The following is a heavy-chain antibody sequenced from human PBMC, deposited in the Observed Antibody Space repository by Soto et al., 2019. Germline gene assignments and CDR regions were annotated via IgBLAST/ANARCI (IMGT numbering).Heavy chain of an antibody. CDR2: VYYTGST. Sequence: PSQTLSLTYSLSGGPITGSYWSWIRQSPGKGLEWLGYVYYTGSTNYSPSLRSRVSISVDTSKNEFSLRLSSVTAADTAVYFCARSVAVPGAHIDYWGQGTQVTVSS. J-gene: IGHJ4*02. CDR1: GGPITGSY. CDR3: ARSVAVPGAHIDY. D-gene: IGHD6-19*01. V-gene: IGHV4-59*01.